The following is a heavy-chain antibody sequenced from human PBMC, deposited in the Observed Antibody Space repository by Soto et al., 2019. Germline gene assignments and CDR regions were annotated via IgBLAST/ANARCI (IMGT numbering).Heavy chain of an antibody. Sequence: ASVKVSCKASGYTFTSYGISWVRQAPGQGLEWMGWISAYNGNTNYAQKLQGRVTMTTDTSTSTAYMELRSLRSDDTAVYYCAREPYYYDSSVYYYYGMDVWGQGTTVTVSS. V-gene: IGHV1-18*04. CDR3: AREPYYYDSSVYYYYGMDV. CDR1: GYTFTSYG. CDR2: ISAYNGNT. J-gene: IGHJ6*02. D-gene: IGHD3-22*01.